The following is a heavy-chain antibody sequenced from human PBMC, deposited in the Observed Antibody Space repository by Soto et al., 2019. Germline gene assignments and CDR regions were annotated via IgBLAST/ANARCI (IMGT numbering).Heavy chain of an antibody. D-gene: IGHD3-10*01. V-gene: IGHV3-30*18. CDR1: GFTFSKYG. Sequence: QVQLVESGGGDVQPGRSLRLSCAASGFTFSKYGMHWVRQVPGKGLEWVAAISYDGSSQHFADSEKGRFTISRDNSGNTLYLHMNSLTTEDTALYYCAKDRAWQSGRYYYGMDVWGQGTTVTVSS. CDR3: AKDRAWQSGRYYYGMDV. CDR2: ISYDGSSQ. J-gene: IGHJ6*02.